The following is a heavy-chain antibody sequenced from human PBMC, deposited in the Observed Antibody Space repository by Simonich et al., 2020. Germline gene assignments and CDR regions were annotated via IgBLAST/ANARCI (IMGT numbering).Heavy chain of an antibody. Sequence: QVQLVQSGAEVKKPGASVKVSCKASGYTFTGYYMPWVRQAPGQGLEWRGRTNPNRGGTNDAQKFTVRVTRTRDTSISTAYMELSRLRSDDTAVYYCASGWDWGFSHMSDYWGQGTLVTVSS. V-gene: IGHV1-2*06. CDR1: GYTFTGYY. CDR3: ASGWDWGFSHMSDY. J-gene: IGHJ4*02. D-gene: IGHD7-27*01. CDR2: TNPNRGGT.